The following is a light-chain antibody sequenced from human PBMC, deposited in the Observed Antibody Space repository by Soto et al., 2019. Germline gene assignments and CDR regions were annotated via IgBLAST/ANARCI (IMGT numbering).Light chain of an antibody. CDR1: SSDVGDYNY. V-gene: IGLV2-14*01. CDR3: CSHSSSITWM. Sequence: QSVLTQPASVSGSPGQSITISCTGASSDVGDYNYVSWYQEHPGQVPKLIIFEVTTRPSGVSDRFSGSRSGNTASLTISGLQAEDEADYYCCSHSSSITWMFGGGTKLTVL. CDR2: EVT. J-gene: IGLJ3*02.